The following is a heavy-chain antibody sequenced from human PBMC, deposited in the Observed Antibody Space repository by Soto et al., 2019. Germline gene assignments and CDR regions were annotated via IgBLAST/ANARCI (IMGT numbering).Heavy chain of an antibody. CDR3: AGGWFGPDV. J-gene: IGHJ6*03. D-gene: IGHD3-10*01. Sequence: EVQLVESGGGLVQPGGSLRLPCAASEFTFSGRSVHWVRQAPGKGLVWVSGIDKVGTDSTYADSVKGRFTSSRDNAKNTVYLQKTRMRGEGTAVYYCAGGWFGPDVWGKATTVTVSS. CDR1: EFTFSGRS. CDR2: IDKVGTDS. V-gene: IGHV3-74*01.